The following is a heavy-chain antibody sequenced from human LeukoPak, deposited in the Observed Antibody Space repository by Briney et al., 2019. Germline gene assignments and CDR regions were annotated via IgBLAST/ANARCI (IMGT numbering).Heavy chain of an antibody. CDR1: GFTVSSKY. CDR3: ARGDSGDWYFDL. D-gene: IGHD1-26*01. Sequence: PGGSLRLSCSASGFTVSSKYMTWVRQAPGKGLEWVSVIYTSGSTYYADTVKGRFTISKDNSKSTLYLQMNSLRVEDTAVYYCARGDSGDWYFDLWGRGTLVTVSS. V-gene: IGHV3-53*01. CDR2: IYTSGST. J-gene: IGHJ2*01.